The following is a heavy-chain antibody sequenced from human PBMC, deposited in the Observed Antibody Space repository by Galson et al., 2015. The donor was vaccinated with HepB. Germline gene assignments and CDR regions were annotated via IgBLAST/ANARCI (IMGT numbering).Heavy chain of an antibody. CDR3: AHLGVPAAVFDY. CDR2: IYWDDDK. Sequence: PALVKPPQTLTLTCTFSGFSLSTSGVGVGWIRQPPGKALEWLALIYWDDDKRYSPSLKSRLTITKDTSKNQVVLTMTNMDPVDTATYYCAHLGVPAAVFDYWGQGTLVTVSS. D-gene: IGHD2-2*01. V-gene: IGHV2-5*02. J-gene: IGHJ4*02. CDR1: GFSLSTSGVG.